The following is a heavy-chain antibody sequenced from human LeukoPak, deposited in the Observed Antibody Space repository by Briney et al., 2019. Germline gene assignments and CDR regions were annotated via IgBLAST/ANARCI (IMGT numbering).Heavy chain of an antibody. V-gene: IGHV3-20*04. CDR1: GFTFDDYG. CDR3: AREEVWSGYSTHGTLDN. CDR2: INWNGGST. D-gene: IGHD3-3*01. J-gene: IGHJ4*02. Sequence: GGSLRLSCAASGFTFDDYGMSWVRQAPGKGLEWVSGINWNGGSTGYADSVKGRFTISRDNAKNSLYLQMNSLRAEDTAVYYCAREEVWSGYSTHGTLDNWGQGTLVTVSS.